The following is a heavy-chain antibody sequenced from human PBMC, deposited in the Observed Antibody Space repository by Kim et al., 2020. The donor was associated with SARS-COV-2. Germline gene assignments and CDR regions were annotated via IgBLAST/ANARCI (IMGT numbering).Heavy chain of an antibody. V-gene: IGHV4-34*01. CDR3: ARAGGRLRFLEWLVNWFDP. J-gene: IGHJ5*02. CDR1: GGSFSGYY. CDR2: INHSGST. Sequence: SETLSLTCAVYGGSFSGYYWSWIRQPPGKGLEWIGEINHSGSTNYNPSLKSRVTISVDTSKNQFSLKLSSVTAADTAVYYCARAGGRLRFLEWLVNWFDPWGQGTLVTVSS. D-gene: IGHD3-3*01.